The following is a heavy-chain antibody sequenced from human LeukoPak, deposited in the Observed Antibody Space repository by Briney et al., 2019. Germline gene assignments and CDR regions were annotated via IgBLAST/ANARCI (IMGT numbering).Heavy chain of an antibody. CDR2: IYPGDSDT. Sequence: GESLKISCKGSGYSFTSYWIGWVRQMPGKGLEWMGIIYPGDSDTRYSPSFQGQVTISADKSISTAYLQWSSLKASDTAMYYCARIPGYSYGPGAFDIWGQGTMVTVSS. CDR3: ARIPGYSYGPGAFDI. CDR1: GYSFTSYW. J-gene: IGHJ3*02. D-gene: IGHD5-18*01. V-gene: IGHV5-51*01.